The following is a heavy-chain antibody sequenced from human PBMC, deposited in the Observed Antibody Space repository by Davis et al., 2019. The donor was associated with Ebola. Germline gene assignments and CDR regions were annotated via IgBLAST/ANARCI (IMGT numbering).Heavy chain of an antibody. V-gene: IGHV3-21*01. J-gene: IGHJ4*02. CDR2: ISSGSDYI. CDR3: ARGSL. Sequence: PGGSLRLSCAASEFSFSSYSMNWVRQAPGKGLEWVSSISSGSDYIFYADSVNGRFTTYRDNAKSSLFLQMNSLRAEDTAVYYCARGSLWGRGTLVIVSS. CDR1: EFSFSSYS.